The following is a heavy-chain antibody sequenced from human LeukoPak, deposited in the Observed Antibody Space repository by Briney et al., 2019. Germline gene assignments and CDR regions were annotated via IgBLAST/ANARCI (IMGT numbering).Heavy chain of an antibody. D-gene: IGHD6-13*01. CDR3: ARRSIAAADPFDY. Sequence: GESLKISCEGSEYSFTNYWIGWVRQMPGKGLEWMGIIYPGDSDTRYSPSFQGQVTISADRSIRTAYLQWSSLKASDTAMYYCARRSIAAADPFDYWGQGTLVTVSS. CDR2: IYPGDSDT. CDR1: EYSFTNYW. J-gene: IGHJ4*02. V-gene: IGHV5-51*01.